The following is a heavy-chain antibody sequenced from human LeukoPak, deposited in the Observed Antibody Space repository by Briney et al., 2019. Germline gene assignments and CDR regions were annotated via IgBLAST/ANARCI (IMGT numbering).Heavy chain of an antibody. CDR3: ARSLTDGSWQNSYFDS. V-gene: IGHV3-33*01. D-gene: IGHD6-13*01. CDR2: IWSDGSNK. CDR1: GFTFSSYG. J-gene: IGHJ4*02. Sequence: GGSLRLSCAASGFTFSSYGIHWVRQAPGKGLEWVALIWSDGSNKYYADSVKGRFTISRDNSKNTVFLQMNSLRADDTALYYCARSLTDGSWQNSYFDSWGQGILVTVSS.